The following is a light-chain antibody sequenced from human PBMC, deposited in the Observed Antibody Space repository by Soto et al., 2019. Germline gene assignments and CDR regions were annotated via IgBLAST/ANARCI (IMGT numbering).Light chain of an antibody. Sequence: DIEMTQSPSTLSVSPGERATLSCRASQSVRSNLAWFQHKLGQAPSLLIYGAATRATGIPARFSGSGSGTEETITISSLQQEDGVVYYCQQYDNWPLTFGEGTKVDIK. V-gene: IGKV3-15*01. CDR1: QSVRSN. J-gene: IGKJ4*01. CDR2: GAA. CDR3: QQYDNWPLT.